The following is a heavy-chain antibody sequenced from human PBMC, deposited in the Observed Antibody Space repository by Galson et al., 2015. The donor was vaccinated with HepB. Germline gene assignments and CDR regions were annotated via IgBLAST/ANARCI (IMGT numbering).Heavy chain of an antibody. J-gene: IGHJ6*02. CDR2: IIPIFGTA. CDR3: ALWWLLSEAYYYGMDV. Sequence: SVKVSCKASGGTFSSYAISWVRQAPGQGLEWMGGIIPIFGTANYAQKFQGRVTITADESTSTAYMELSSLRSEDTAVYYCALWWLLSEAYYYGMDVWGQGTTVTVSS. V-gene: IGHV1-69*13. D-gene: IGHD5-12*01. CDR1: GGTFSSYA.